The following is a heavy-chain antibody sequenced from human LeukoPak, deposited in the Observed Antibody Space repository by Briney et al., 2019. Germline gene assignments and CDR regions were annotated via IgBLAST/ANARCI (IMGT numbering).Heavy chain of an antibody. J-gene: IGHJ6*03. CDR1: GFSFSIYG. Sequence: GGSLRLSCAASGFSFSIYGMHWVRQAPGKGLEWVAVIWYDGSNKYYADSVKGRFTISRDNSKNTLYLQMSSLRAEDTAVYYCAKDVVSGMASSYYYYYMDVWGKGTTLTVSS. CDR3: AKDVVSGMASSYYYYYMDV. D-gene: IGHD3-16*01. V-gene: IGHV3-33*06. CDR2: IWYDGSNK.